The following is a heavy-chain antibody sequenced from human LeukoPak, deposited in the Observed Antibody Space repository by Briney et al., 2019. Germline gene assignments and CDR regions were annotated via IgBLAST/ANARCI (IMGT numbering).Heavy chain of an antibody. CDR2: LFYSGST. D-gene: IGHD3-10*01. Sequence: SETLSLTCTVSGGSISSNFYYWGWIRQPPGKGLEWIGNLFYSGSTYYNPSLKSRLTISVDTSINQFSLRLSSVTAADTAVYYCARTSYYSGSGSYSQVDPWGQGTLVTVSS. CDR3: ARTSYYSGSGSYSQVDP. V-gene: IGHV4-39*01. J-gene: IGHJ5*02. CDR1: GGSISSNFYY.